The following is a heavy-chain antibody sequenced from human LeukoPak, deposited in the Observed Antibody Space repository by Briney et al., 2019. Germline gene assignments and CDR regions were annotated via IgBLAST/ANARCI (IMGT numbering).Heavy chain of an antibody. CDR2: IHYSGST. J-gene: IGHJ4*02. CDR1: GGTISSYY. CDR3: ARLGFRD. D-gene: IGHD5-18*01. V-gene: IGHV4-59*08. Sequence: SETLSLTCTVSGGTISSYYWNWIRQPPGKGLEWIGYIHYSGSTKYNPSLKSRVTISVDTSKNQFSLKMSSVTAADTAIYYCARLGFRDWGQGTLVTVPS.